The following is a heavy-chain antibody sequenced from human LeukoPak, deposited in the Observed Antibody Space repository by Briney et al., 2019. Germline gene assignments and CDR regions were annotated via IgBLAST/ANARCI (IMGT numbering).Heavy chain of an antibody. D-gene: IGHD3-22*01. V-gene: IGHV1-18*01. CDR1: VYTFTSYG. Sequence: GASVKVSCKASVYTFTSYGISWVRQAPRQGLEWMGWISAYNGNTNYAQKLQGRVTMTTDTSTSTAYMELRSLRSDDTAVYYCARSTYSYDSSGYYPLYYFDYWGQGTLVTVSS. J-gene: IGHJ4*02. CDR2: ISAYNGNT. CDR3: ARSTYSYDSSGYYPLYYFDY.